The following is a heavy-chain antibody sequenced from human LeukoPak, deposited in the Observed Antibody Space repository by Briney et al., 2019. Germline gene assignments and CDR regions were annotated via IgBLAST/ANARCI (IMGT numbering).Heavy chain of an antibody. CDR2: IYHSGST. CDR3: ASWELRHLGAFDI. V-gene: IGHV4-30-4*01. Sequence: SETLSLTCTVSGGSISSRDYYWSWIRQPPGKGLEWIGYIYHSGSTYHNPSLESRVSISLETSKNQISLKLSPVTAADTAVYYCASWELRHLGAFDIWGQGTMVTVSS. D-gene: IGHD1-26*01. CDR1: GGSISSRDYY. J-gene: IGHJ3*02.